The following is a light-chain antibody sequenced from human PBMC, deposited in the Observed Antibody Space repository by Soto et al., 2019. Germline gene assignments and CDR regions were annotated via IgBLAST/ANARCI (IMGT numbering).Light chain of an antibody. J-gene: IGLJ2*01. CDR1: SSNIGSNT. Sequence: VLTQPPSASGTPGQRVTISCSGSSSNIGSNTVNWYQQLPGTAPKLVIYSNNQRPSGVPDRFSGSKSGTSASLAISWLQSEDEADYYCVAWDDSLNGYVVFGGGTKVTVL. CDR2: SNN. V-gene: IGLV1-44*01. CDR3: VAWDDSLNGYVV.